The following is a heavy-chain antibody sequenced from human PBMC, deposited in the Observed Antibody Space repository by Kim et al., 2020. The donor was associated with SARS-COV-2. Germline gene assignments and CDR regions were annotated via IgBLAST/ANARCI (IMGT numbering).Heavy chain of an antibody. CDR2: IIPIFGTA. J-gene: IGHJ4*02. D-gene: IGHD6-6*01. V-gene: IGHV1-69*13. CDR3: APGSIAAGGFDY. CDR1: GGTFSSYA. Sequence: SVKVSCKASGGTFSSYAISWVRQAPGQGLEWMGGIIPIFGTANYAQKFQGRVTITADESTSTAYMELSSLRSEDTAVYYCAPGSIAAGGFDYWGQGTLVTVSS.